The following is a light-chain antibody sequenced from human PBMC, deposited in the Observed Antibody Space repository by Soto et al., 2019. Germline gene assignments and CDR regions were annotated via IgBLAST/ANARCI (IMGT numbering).Light chain of an antibody. V-gene: IGLV2-14*03. J-gene: IGLJ1*01. CDR2: DVS. CDR3: NSYTGTSSPYV. CDR1: SSDVGTYNY. Sequence: QSVLTQPASVSGSPGQSITISCTGTSSDVGTYNYVSWYQHHPGKAPKLIVYDVSNRPSGVSNRFSGSKSGNTASLTISGLQAEDEADYFCNSYTGTSSPYVFGTGTKLTVL.